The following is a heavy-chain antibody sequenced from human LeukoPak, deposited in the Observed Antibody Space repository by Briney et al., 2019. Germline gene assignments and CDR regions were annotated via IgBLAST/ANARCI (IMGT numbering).Heavy chain of an antibody. CDR2: ISSSSSYI. D-gene: IGHD6-19*01. J-gene: IGHJ4*02. CDR1: GFTFSSHS. Sequence: PGGSLRLSCAASGFTFSSHSMNWVRQAPGKGLEWVSSISSSSSYIYYADSVKGRFTISRDNAKKSLYLQMNSLRAEDTAVYYCARDVYSSAWLPFDYWGQGTLVTVSS. CDR3: ARDVYSSAWLPFDY. V-gene: IGHV3-21*01.